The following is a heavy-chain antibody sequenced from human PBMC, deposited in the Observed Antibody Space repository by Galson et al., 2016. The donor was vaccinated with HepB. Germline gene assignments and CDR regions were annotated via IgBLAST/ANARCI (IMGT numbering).Heavy chain of an antibody. J-gene: IGHJ6*04. V-gene: IGHV3-30*03. Sequence: SLRLSCAASGFTFSDHVMHWVRQAPGTGLQWVASISPDGGGEHLVDSVKGRFTISRDNFKKTLSLEMSSLRGDDTARYYCALGRTVFGVPYGLDVWGKGTTVIVSA. CDR3: ALGRTVFGVPYGLDV. CDR2: ISPDGGGE. CDR1: GFTFSDHV. D-gene: IGHD3-3*01.